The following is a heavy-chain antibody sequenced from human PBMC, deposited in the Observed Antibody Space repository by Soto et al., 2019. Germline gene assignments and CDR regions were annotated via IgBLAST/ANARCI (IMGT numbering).Heavy chain of an antibody. Sequence: GGSLRLSCTASGFTFGDYAMSWFRQAPGKGLEWVGFIRSKAYGGTTEYAASVKGRFTISRDDSKSIAYLQMNSLKTEDTAVYYCTRGWFGELAPFYNWFDPWGQGTLVTVSS. CDR2: IRSKAYGGTT. CDR1: GFTFGDYA. CDR3: TRGWFGELAPFYNWFDP. J-gene: IGHJ5*02. V-gene: IGHV3-49*03. D-gene: IGHD3-10*01.